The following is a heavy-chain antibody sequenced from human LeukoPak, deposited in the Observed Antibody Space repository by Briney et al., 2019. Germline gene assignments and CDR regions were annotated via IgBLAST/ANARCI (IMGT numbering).Heavy chain of an antibody. CDR2: MNPNSGNT. V-gene: IGHV1-8*01. D-gene: IGHD6-19*01. Sequence: ASVKVSCKASGYTFTSYDINWVRQATGQGLEWMGWMNPNSGNTGYAQKFQGRVTMTRNTSVSTAYMELSSLRSEDTAVYYCARNGWLGYYYYGMDVWGQGTTVTVSS. CDR1: GYTFTSYD. CDR3: ARNGWLGYYYYGMDV. J-gene: IGHJ6*02.